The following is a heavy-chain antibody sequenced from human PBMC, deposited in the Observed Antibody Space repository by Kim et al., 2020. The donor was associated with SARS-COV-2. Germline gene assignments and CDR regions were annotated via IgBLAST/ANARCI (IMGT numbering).Heavy chain of an antibody. Sequence: TGHTSYAQKFQGRVTLTTDPSTTTAYMELRGLRSDDTAVYYCARNQAPYDYWGQGTLVTVSS. CDR3: ARNQAPYDY. CDR2: TGHT. V-gene: IGHV1-18*01. J-gene: IGHJ4*02.